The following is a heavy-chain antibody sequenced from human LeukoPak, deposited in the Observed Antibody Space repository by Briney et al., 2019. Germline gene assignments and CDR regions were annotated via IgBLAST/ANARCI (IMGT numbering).Heavy chain of an antibody. V-gene: IGHV3-48*01. Sequence: GGSLRLPCAASGFTLSSYSMNWVRQAPGKGLEWVSYISSSSSTIYYADSVKGRFTISRDNAKNSLYLQMNSLRAEDTAVYYCARVRWELLEDYWGQGTLVTVSS. CDR1: GFTLSSYS. D-gene: IGHD1-26*01. J-gene: IGHJ4*02. CDR2: ISSSSSTI. CDR3: ARVRWELLEDY.